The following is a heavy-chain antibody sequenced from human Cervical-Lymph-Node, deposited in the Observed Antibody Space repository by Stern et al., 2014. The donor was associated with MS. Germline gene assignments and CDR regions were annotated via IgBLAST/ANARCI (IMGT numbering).Heavy chain of an antibody. CDR2: IHDIGST. CDR1: GCSISSSGYY. Sequence: VQLVESGPGLVKPSQTLSLTCTVSGCSISSSGYYWSWIRQPADKGLEWIGRIHDIGSTYYNTSLKSGVPISMDKPNTPLSLKLTSVTAADTAVYYCATTRWDLFTWNWFDPWGQGTLVTVSS. D-gene: IGHD1-26*01. CDR3: ATTRWDLFTWNWFDP. J-gene: IGHJ5*02. V-gene: IGHV4-61*02.